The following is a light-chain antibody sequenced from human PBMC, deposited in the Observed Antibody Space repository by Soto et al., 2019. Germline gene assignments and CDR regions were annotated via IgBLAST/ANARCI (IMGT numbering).Light chain of an antibody. CDR3: QQYGSSLTWT. J-gene: IGKJ1*01. CDR1: QSVSSSH. Sequence: EIVFSQSAGTLSLSPGERATLSCRASQSVSSSHLAWYQQKPGQAPRLLIYGASSRATGIPDTFSGGGSGTDFTLTISRLEPEDFAVYYCQQYGSSLTWTFGQGTKVDIK. CDR2: GAS. V-gene: IGKV3-20*01.